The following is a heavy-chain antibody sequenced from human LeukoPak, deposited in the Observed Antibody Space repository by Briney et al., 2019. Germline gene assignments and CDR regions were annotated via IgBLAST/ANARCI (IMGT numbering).Heavy chain of an antibody. CDR1: GFSFSSYA. V-gene: IGHV3-30*04. D-gene: IGHD5-12*01. CDR2: ISYDESNK. CDR3: ATGGSGYDSTNLDY. J-gene: IGHJ4*02. Sequence: PGGSLRLSCAASGFSFSSYAMHWVRQAPGKGLEWVAVISYDESNKNYADSVKGRFTISRDKSKNTLYLQMNSLRAEDTAVYYCATGGSGYDSTNLDYWGQGTLVTVSS.